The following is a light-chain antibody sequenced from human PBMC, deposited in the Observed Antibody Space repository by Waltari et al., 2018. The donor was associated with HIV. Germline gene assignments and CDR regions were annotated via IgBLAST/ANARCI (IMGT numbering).Light chain of an antibody. CDR2: AFS. Sequence: QSALTQPASVSGSPGQSITISCTGTSSDVGAYNFVSWYQQHPGKAPKLMIYAFSSRPSGVSDRFSGSKSGNTASLAISGLQAEDEADYYCGSYTSSSTLVFGGGTKLTVL. J-gene: IGLJ3*02. CDR1: SSDVGAYNF. V-gene: IGLV2-14*01. CDR3: GSYTSSSTLV.